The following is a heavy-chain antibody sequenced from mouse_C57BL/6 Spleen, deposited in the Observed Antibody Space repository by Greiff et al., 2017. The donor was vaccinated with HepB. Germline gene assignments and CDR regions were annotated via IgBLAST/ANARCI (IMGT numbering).Heavy chain of an antibody. CDR1: GFSFNTYA. D-gene: IGHD1-1*01. J-gene: IGHJ4*01. CDR3: VRLYGSIPYAMDY. Sequence: EVMLVESGGGLVQPQGSLKLSCAASGFSFNTYAMNWVRQAPGKGLEWVARIRSKSNNYATYYADSVKDRFTISRDDSESMLYLQMNNLKTEDTAMYYCVRLYGSIPYAMDYWGQGTSVTVSS. CDR2: IRSKSNNYAT. V-gene: IGHV10-1*01.